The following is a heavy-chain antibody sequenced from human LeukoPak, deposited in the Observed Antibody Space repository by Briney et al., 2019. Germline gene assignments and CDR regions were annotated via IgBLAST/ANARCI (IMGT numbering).Heavy chain of an antibody. Sequence: PSETLSLTCAVYGGSFSGYYWSWIRQPPGKGLEWIGEINHSGSTNYNPSLKSRVTISVDTSKNQFSLKLSSVTAADTAVYYCARVLTVTASDAFDPWGQGTLVTVSS. J-gene: IGHJ5*02. CDR3: ARVLTVTASDAFDP. D-gene: IGHD2-21*02. V-gene: IGHV4-34*01. CDR2: INHSGST. CDR1: GGSFSGYY.